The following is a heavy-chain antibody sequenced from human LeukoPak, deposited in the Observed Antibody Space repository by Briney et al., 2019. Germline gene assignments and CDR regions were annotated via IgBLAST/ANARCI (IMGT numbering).Heavy chain of an antibody. Sequence: SETLSLTCTVSGGSISSYYWSWIRQPPGKGLEWIGYIYYSGSTNYNPSLKSRVTISVDTSENQFSLKLSSVTAADTAVYYCARHKSSGELVVASYGMDVWGQGTTVTVSS. D-gene: IGHD3-22*01. V-gene: IGHV4-59*01. CDR2: IYYSGST. CDR1: GGSISSYY. CDR3: ARHKSSGELVVASYGMDV. J-gene: IGHJ6*02.